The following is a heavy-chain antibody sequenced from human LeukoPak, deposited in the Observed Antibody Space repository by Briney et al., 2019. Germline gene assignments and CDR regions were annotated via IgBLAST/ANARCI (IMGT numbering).Heavy chain of an antibody. D-gene: IGHD3-3*01. CDR1: GFTFSDYY. J-gene: IGHJ4*02. CDR3: ARDKSGYHDY. V-gene: IGHV3-21*01. CDR2: ISSSSSYI. Sequence: GGSLRLSCAASGFTFSDYYMNWVRQAPGKGLEWVSSISSSSSYIYYADSVKGRFTISRDNAKNSLYLQMNSLRAEDTAVYYCARDKSGYHDYWGQGTLVTVSS.